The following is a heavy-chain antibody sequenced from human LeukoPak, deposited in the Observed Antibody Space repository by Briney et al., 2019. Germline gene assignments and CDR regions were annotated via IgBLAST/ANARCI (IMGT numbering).Heavy chain of an antibody. V-gene: IGHV3-23*01. CDR1: GFTFSSYA. J-gene: IGHJ4*02. D-gene: IGHD5-18*01. Sequence: PGGSLRLSCAASGFTFSSYAMSWVRQAPGKGLEWVSAISGSGGSTYYADSVKGRFTISRDNSKNTLYLQMNSLRAEDTAVYYCAKDQGSRYSYGPISLDYWGQGTLVTVSS. CDR3: AKDQGSRYSYGPISLDY. CDR2: ISGSGGST.